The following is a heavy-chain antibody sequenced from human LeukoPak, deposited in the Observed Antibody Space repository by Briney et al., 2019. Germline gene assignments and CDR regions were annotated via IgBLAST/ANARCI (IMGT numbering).Heavy chain of an antibody. CDR1: GFTFSTYS. Sequence: GESLRLSCAASGFTFSTYSMNWVRQAPGKGLEWVSAITSSSGYIYYADSVKGRFTISRDNVKNSLYLQMNGLRVEDTAVYYCARGVPFFPGMGFCDYWGQGTLVTVSS. CDR3: ARGVPFFPGMGFCDY. CDR2: ITSSSGYI. V-gene: IGHV3-21*01. J-gene: IGHJ4*02. D-gene: IGHD1-14*01.